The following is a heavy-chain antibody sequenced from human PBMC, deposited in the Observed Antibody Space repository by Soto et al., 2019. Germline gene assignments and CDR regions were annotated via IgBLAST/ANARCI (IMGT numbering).Heavy chain of an antibody. Sequence: QMQLQESGPGLVRPSETLSLTCTVSGVSISDYCWTWIRQPPGKGPEWIGYICYSGTTTYNPSLESRVSLSVDTSKNQFSLKLNSVTAADTAVYYCARLNAYYRPYLDYWAQGTLGTVSS. CDR3: ARLNAYYRPYLDY. CDR1: GVSISDYC. V-gene: IGHV4-59*08. CDR2: ICYSGTT. D-gene: IGHD1-26*01. J-gene: IGHJ4*02.